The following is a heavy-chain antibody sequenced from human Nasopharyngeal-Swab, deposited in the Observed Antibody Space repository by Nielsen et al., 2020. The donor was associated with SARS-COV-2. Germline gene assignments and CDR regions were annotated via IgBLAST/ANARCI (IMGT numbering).Heavy chain of an antibody. CDR2: ISSSGSTI. CDR3: AKRRSNDNYGMDV. D-gene: IGHD2-8*01. V-gene: IGHV3-11*01. CDR1: GFKFSDYY. J-gene: IGHJ6*02. Sequence: GESLKISCAGTGFKFSDYYMNWIRQAPGKGLEWVSYISSSGSTIYYADSVKGRFTISRDNAKNSLYLQMNSLRAEDTAVYYCAKRRSNDNYGMDVWGQGTTVTVSS.